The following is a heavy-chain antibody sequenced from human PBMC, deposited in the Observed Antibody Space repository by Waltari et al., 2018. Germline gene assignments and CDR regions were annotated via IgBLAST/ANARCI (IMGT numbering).Heavy chain of an antibody. CDR3: AKSLRAYCDGDCLGPSDY. D-gene: IGHD2-21*01. CDR1: GFSFSSYD. CDR2: ISYDGSKK. V-gene: IGHV3-30*18. Sequence: QVQLVESGGGVVQPGRSLRLSCAASGFSFSSYDIPWVRQAPGKGLEWVAVISYDGSKKYYADSVRGRFTISRDNSKNTMYLQLNSLGTEDTAVYYCAKSLRAYCDGDCLGPSDYWGQGTLVTVSS. J-gene: IGHJ4*02.